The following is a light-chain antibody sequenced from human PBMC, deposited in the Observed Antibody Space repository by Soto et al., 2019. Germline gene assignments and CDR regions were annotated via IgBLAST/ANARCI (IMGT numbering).Light chain of an antibody. Sequence: QSVLTQPPSVSGAPGQRVTISCTGRSSNIGAGYDVHWYQQLPGTAPKLLIYGNSNRPSGVPDRFSGSKSGTSAALAITGLQAEDEADASCQSYASSLSGVVFGGGTKLTVL. V-gene: IGLV1-40*01. CDR1: SSNIGAGYD. CDR3: QSYASSLSGVV. J-gene: IGLJ2*01. CDR2: GNS.